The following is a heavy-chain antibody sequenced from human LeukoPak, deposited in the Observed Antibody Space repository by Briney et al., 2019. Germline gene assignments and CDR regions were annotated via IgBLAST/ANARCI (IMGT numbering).Heavy chain of an antibody. V-gene: IGHV1-69*05. CDR3: ATDRYYYDSSGYYYENYFDY. CDR1: GGTFSSYA. Sequence: GASVKVSCKASGGTFSSYAINWVRQAPGQGLEWMGGIIPIFGTANYAQKFQGRVTITTDESTSTAYMELSSLRSEDTAVYYCATDRYYYDSSGYYYENYFDYWGQGTLVTVSS. J-gene: IGHJ4*02. CDR2: IIPIFGTA. D-gene: IGHD3-22*01.